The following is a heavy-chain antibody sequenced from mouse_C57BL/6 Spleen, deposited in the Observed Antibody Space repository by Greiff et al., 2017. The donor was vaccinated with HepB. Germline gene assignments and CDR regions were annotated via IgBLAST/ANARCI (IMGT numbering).Heavy chain of an antibody. CDR2: IKPNNGGN. CDR1: GYTFTDYN. D-gene: IGHD1-1*01. CDR3: TKYYGSSAWFAY. J-gene: IGHJ3*01. V-gene: IGHV1-22*01. Sequence: EVQLQQSGPELVKPGASVKMSCKASGYTFTDYNMHWVKQSHGKSLEGMGYIKPNNGGNSYNQKFKGKTTLTVNKSSNTAYMQLISLTSEDTAVYNCTKYYGSSAWFAYWGQGTLVTVSA.